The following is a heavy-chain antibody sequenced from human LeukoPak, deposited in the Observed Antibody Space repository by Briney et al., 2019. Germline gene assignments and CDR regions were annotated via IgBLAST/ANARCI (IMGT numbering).Heavy chain of an antibody. Sequence: HGASVKVSCKASGYTFTRYAINWLRQAPGQGLEWMGWINMYTANPAYAQGFTERFVFSLDTSVTTAYLQISSLKTEDTAVYYCARHDNDDDFDYWGQGTLVTVSS. CDR2: INMYTANP. CDR3: ARHDNDDDFDY. J-gene: IGHJ4*02. CDR1: GYTFTRYA. V-gene: IGHV7-4-1*02. D-gene: IGHD3-16*01.